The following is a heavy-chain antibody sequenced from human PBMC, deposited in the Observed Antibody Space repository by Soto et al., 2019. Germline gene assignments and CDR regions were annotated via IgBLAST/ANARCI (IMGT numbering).Heavy chain of an antibody. CDR2: IYHSGST. V-gene: IGHV4-4*02. CDR3: ARAFSGDILTGTNWFDP. Sequence: SETLSLTCAVSGGSISSSNWWSWVRQPPGKGLEWIGEIYHSGSTNYNPSLKSRVTISVDKSKNQFSLKLSSVTAADTAVYYCARAFSGDILTGTNWFDPWGQGTLVTVSS. CDR1: GGSISSSNW. D-gene: IGHD3-9*01. J-gene: IGHJ5*02.